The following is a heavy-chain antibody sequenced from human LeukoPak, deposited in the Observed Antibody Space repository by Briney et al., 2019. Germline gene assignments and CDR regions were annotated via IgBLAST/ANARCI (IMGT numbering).Heavy chain of an antibody. CDR1: GFTFSSYA. Sequence: PGGSLRLSCAASGFTFSSYAMSWVRQAPGKGLEWVSAISCSGGSTYYADSVKGRFTISRDNSKNTLYLQMNSLRAEDTAVYYCAKMGDTIFGPYYYYYMDVWGKGTTVTVSS. CDR2: ISCSGGST. CDR3: AKMGDTIFGPYYYYYMDV. J-gene: IGHJ6*03. D-gene: IGHD3-3*01. V-gene: IGHV3-23*01.